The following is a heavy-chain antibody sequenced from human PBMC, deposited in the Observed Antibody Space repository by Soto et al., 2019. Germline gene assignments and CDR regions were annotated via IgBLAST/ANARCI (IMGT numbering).Heavy chain of an antibody. Sequence: EVQLLESGGGLVQPGGSLRLSCAASGFTFSSYAMSWVRQAPGKGLEWVSAISGSGGSTYYADSVKGRFTISRDNSKNTLYLQMNSLRAEDTAVYYCAKAGYSYGNYYYYGMDVWGQGTTVTVSS. J-gene: IGHJ6*02. V-gene: IGHV3-23*01. D-gene: IGHD5-18*01. CDR1: GFTFSSYA. CDR3: AKAGYSYGNYYYYGMDV. CDR2: ISGSGGST.